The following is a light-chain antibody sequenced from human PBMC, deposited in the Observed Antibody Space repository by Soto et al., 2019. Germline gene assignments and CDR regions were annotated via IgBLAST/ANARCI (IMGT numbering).Light chain of an antibody. Sequence: QSVLTQPPSASGSPGQSVTVSCTGTSSDVGDYNYVSWYQQHPGKAPKLMIYEVNKRPSGVPDRFSGSKSGNTASLTVSGLQAEDEAEYYCSSYAGNNNYVFGTGTKVTVL. CDR2: EVN. V-gene: IGLV2-8*01. CDR3: SSYAGNNNYV. J-gene: IGLJ1*01. CDR1: SSDVGDYNY.